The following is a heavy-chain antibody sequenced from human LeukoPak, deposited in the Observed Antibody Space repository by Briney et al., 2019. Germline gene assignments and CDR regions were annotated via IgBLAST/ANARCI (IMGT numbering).Heavy chain of an antibody. V-gene: IGHV3-30-3*01. CDR1: GFTFSTYA. CDR3: ARSGIAVGATNY. CDR2: ISYDGSNK. Sequence: PGRSLRLSCAASGFTFSTYAMHWVRQAPGKGLEWVAVISYDGSNKYYADSVKGRFTISRDNSKNTLYLQMNSLRAEDTAVYYCARSGIAVGATNYWGQGTLVTVSS. J-gene: IGHJ4*02. D-gene: IGHD6-19*01.